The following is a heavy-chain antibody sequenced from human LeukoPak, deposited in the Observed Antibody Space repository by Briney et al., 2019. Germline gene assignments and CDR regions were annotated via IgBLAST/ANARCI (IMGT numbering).Heavy chain of an antibody. CDR2: ISSSSSYI. Sequence: PGGSLRLSCAASGFTFSSYSMNWVRQAPGKGLEWVSSISSSSSYIYYADSVKGRFTISRDNAKNSLYLQMNSLRAEDMALYYCAKDFHGYYDSSGYHPSAFDIWGQGTMVTVSS. V-gene: IGHV3-21*04. CDR1: GFTFSSYS. J-gene: IGHJ3*02. D-gene: IGHD3-22*01. CDR3: AKDFHGYYDSSGYHPSAFDI.